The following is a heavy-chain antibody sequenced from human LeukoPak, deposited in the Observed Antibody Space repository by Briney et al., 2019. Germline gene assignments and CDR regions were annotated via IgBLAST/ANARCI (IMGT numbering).Heavy chain of an antibody. CDR1: GGSVSSGSYY. V-gene: IGHV4-61*01. Sequence: SETLSLTCTVSGGSVSSGSYYWSWIRQPPGKGLEWIGYIYYSGSTNYNPSLKSRVTISVDTSKNQFSLKLSSVTAADTAVYYCEREAFSGSYRRGLDVWGQGTTVTVSS. D-gene: IGHD1-26*01. CDR2: IYYSGST. CDR3: EREAFSGSYRRGLDV. J-gene: IGHJ6*02.